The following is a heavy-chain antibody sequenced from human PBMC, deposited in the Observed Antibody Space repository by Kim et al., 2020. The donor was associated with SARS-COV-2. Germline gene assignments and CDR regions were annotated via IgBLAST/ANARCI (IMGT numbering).Heavy chain of an antibody. CDR3: ARVTPSPAYGSSAWNYYFDY. CDR2: INHSGST. J-gene: IGHJ4*02. V-gene: IGHV4-34*01. D-gene: IGHD6-19*01. Sequence: SETLSLTCAVYGGSFSGYYWSWIRQPPGKGLEWIGEINHSGSTNYNPSLKSRVTISVDTSKNQFSLKLSSVTAADTAVYYCARVTPSPAYGSSAWNYYFDYWGQGTLVTVSS. CDR1: GGSFSGYY.